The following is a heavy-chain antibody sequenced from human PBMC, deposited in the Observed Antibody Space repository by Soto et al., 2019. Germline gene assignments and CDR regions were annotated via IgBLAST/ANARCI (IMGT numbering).Heavy chain of an antibody. V-gene: IGHV1-18*01. CDR2: VIGYSDKR. CDR3: ERGWGKYFGVNDF. J-gene: IGHJ4*01. Sequence: ASVKVSCKAAGYSFNTFGMTWVRQAPGQGLEWMGCVIGYSDKRDYSRKLQDRITLTADPSTTTSYIELRSLTTDDTAVYYCERGWGKYFGVNDFWG. D-gene: IGHD2-8*01. CDR1: GYSFNTFG.